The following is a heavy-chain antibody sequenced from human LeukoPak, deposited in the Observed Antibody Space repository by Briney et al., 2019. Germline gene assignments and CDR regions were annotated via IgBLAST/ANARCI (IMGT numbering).Heavy chain of an antibody. V-gene: IGHV3-23*01. CDR2: ISGSGTNT. D-gene: IGHD2-21*01. CDR3: AKGLGGATRAMDV. CDR1: GFTFSSYA. Sequence: AGGSLRLSCAAPGFTFSSYAMIWVRQAPGKGLEWVSSISGSGTNTYYADAVEGRFTISRDTPKSTLFLQMSSLRPEDTAVYYCAKGLGGATRAMDVWGQGTTVTVSS. J-gene: IGHJ6*02.